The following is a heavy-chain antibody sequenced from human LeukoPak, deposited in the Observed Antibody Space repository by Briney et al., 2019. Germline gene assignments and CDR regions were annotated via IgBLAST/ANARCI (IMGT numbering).Heavy chain of an antibody. Sequence: SETLSLTCTVSGGSIRSGSYYWSWIRQAAGKGLEWIGRVYTSGSTNYNPSLESRVTISVDTSKNQFSLKLSSVTAADTAVYYCAASRAGYYYYYMDVWGKGTTVTISS. CDR2: VYTSGST. D-gene: IGHD6-19*01. CDR1: GGSIRSGSYY. V-gene: IGHV4-61*02. J-gene: IGHJ6*03. CDR3: AASRAGYYYYYMDV.